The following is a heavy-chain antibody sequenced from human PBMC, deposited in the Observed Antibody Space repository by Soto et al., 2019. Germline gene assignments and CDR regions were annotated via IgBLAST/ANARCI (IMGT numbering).Heavy chain of an antibody. CDR2: VHYSGST. V-gene: IGHV4-59*01. D-gene: IGHD6-13*01. J-gene: IGHJ5*02. CDR3: ARVLGRSSWYWFDP. CDR1: DDSISSFY. Sequence: PSETLSLTCTVSDDSISSFYWSWIRQPPGKGLEWIGYVHYSGSTNYNPSLKSRVTISIDTSKNQFSLKLSSVTAADTAVYYCARVLGRSSWYWFDPWGQGTLVTVSS.